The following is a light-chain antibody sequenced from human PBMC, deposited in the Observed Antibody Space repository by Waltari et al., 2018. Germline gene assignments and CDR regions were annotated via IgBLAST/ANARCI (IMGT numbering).Light chain of an antibody. CDR3: SSFAGTNNFVV. CDR1: SSDVGGYNY. J-gene: IGLJ2*01. Sequence: QSALTQSPSASGSPGQSVTISCTGTSSDVGGYNYVSWYQQHPGKAPKLMIYEVSPRPSGVPDRFSGSKSGDTASLTVSGLQAEDEADYYCSSFAGTNNFVVFGGGTKLTV. CDR2: EVS. V-gene: IGLV2-8*01.